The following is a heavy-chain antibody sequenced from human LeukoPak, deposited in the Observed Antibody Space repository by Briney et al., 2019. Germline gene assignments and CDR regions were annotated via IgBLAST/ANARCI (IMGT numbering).Heavy chain of an antibody. Sequence: ASVKVSCKASGYTFTSYYMHWVRQAPGQGLEWIGIINPSIASTTYAQKFQGRVTMTRDTSTSTVYMDLSSLSSEDTAVYYCASPASEPASSGWYYFDHWGQGTLVTVSS. J-gene: IGHJ4*02. D-gene: IGHD6-19*01. CDR1: GYTFTSYY. CDR3: ASPASEPASSGWYYFDH. V-gene: IGHV1-46*01. CDR2: INPSIAST.